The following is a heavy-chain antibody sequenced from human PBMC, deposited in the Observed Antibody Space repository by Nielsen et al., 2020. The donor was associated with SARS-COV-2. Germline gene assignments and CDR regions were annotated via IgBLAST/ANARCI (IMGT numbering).Heavy chain of an antibody. J-gene: IGHJ4*02. CDR3: ATNYDFWSGYPY. CDR1: GYTFTGYY. D-gene: IGHD3-3*01. V-gene: IGHV1-2*04. Sequence: ASVKVSCKASGYTFTGYYMHWVRQAPGQGLEWMGWINPNSGGTNYAQKFQGWVTMTRDTSISTAYMELSRLRSDDTAVYYCATNYDFWSGYPYWGQGTLVTVSS. CDR2: INPNSGGT.